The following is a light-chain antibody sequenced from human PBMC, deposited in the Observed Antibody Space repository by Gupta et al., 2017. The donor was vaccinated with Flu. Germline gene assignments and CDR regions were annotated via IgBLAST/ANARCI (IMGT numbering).Light chain of an antibody. V-gene: IGKV1-39*01. Sequence: SSLSASVGDRVTITYRASQSISSYLNWHQQKPGKAPKLLIYAASSLQSGVPSRFSGSGSGTVFTLTISSLQPEDFATYYCQQSDSTPQVTFGQGTRLEIK. CDR2: AAS. CDR3: QQSDSTPQVT. J-gene: IGKJ5*01. CDR1: QSISSY.